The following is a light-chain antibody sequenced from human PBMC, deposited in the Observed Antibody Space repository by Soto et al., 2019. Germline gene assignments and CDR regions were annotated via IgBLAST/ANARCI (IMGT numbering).Light chain of an antibody. V-gene: IGLV2-23*02. CDR3: CSRL. J-gene: IGLJ2*01. CDR2: EVA. Sequence: QSVLTQPASVSGSPGQSITISCTGTSTDPATYDLVSWYQQHPGKAPRLIIYEVAKRPSGVSARFSGSQSGDTASLTISGLQAADEAYYYCCSRLFGGGTKLTVL. CDR1: STDPATYDL.